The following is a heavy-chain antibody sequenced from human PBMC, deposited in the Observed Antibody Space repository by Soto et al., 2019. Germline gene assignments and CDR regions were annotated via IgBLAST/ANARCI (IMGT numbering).Heavy chain of an antibody. CDR2: INPGNGNT. J-gene: IGHJ4*02. CDR3: ARVRLLWYGELSN. Sequence: QVQLVQSGAEVKKPGASVKISCKASGYSFMTYAIHWVRQAPGQGLEWMGWINPGNGNTEYSQKFQGRVTITRDTPATTAYMEMSSLRSEDPAAYYCARVRLLWYGELSNWGQGTLVIVSS. CDR1: GYSFMTYA. V-gene: IGHV1-3*01. D-gene: IGHD3-10*01.